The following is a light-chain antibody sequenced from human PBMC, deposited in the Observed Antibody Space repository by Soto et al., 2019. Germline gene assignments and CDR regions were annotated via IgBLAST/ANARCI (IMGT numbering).Light chain of an antibody. Sequence: QSVLTQPPSASGTPGQRVTISCSGGSSNIGSNPVNWYQQLPGTAPKLFIYYTNQRPSGVPDRFSASKSGTSASLAISGLQSEDEADYYCAAWDDSLNGLVFGGGTQLTVL. V-gene: IGLV1-44*01. CDR3: AAWDDSLNGLV. CDR2: YTN. J-gene: IGLJ2*01. CDR1: SSNIGSNP.